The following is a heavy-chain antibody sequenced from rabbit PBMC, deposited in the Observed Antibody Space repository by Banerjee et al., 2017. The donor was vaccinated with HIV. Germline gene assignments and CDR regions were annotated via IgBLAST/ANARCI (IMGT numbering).Heavy chain of an antibody. J-gene: IGHJ3*01. V-gene: IGHV1S45*01. CDR3: ARYVGTSYYDL. CDR1: GFSFSSGYD. Sequence: QEQLEESGGGLVKPEGSLTLTCKASGFSFSSGYDMCWVRQAPGKGLEWIACIYTGDGDTYYANWAKGRFTISKTSSTTVTLQMTSLTAADTATYFCARYVGTSYYDLWGQGTLVTVS. D-gene: IGHD8-1*01. CDR2: IYTGDGDT.